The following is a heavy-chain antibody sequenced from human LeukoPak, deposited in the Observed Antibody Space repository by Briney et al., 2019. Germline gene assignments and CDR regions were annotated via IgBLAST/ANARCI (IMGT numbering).Heavy chain of an antibody. CDR3: ARDSRRRPTPFDY. Sequence: GSSVKVSCKASGGTFSSYTISWVRQAPGQGLEWMGRIIPILGIANYAQKFQGRVTITADKSTSTAYMELSSLRSEDTAVYYCARDSRRRPTPFDYWGQGTLVTVSS. CDR2: IIPILGIA. CDR1: GGTFSSYT. D-gene: IGHD2-2*01. J-gene: IGHJ4*02. V-gene: IGHV1-69*04.